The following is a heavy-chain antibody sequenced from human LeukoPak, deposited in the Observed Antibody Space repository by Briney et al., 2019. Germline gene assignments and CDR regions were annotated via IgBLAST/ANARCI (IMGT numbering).Heavy chain of an antibody. Sequence: GGSLRLSCAVSGFTFSSYAMNWVRQAPGKGLEWVGRIKSKTDGGTTDYAAPVKGRFTISRDDSKNTLYLQMNSLKTEDTAVYYCTTAHEFYDSSGYYYFDYWGQGTLVTVSS. V-gene: IGHV3-15*01. CDR1: GFTFSSYA. D-gene: IGHD3-22*01. J-gene: IGHJ4*02. CDR2: IKSKTDGGTT. CDR3: TTAHEFYDSSGYYYFDY.